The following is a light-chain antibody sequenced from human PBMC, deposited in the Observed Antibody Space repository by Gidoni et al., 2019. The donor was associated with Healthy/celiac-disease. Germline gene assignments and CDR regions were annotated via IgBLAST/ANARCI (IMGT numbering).Light chain of an antibody. J-gene: IGKJ2*01. V-gene: IGKV2-28*01. CDR1: QSLLHSNGYNY. CDR2: LGS. CDR3: MQALQTPPYT. Sequence: DIVMTKSPLSLPVTPGETASISCRSSQSLLHSNGYNYLDWYLQKPGQSPQLLIYLGSNRASGVPDRFSGSGSGTDFTLKISRVEAEDVGVYYCMQALQTPPYTFGQGTKLEIK.